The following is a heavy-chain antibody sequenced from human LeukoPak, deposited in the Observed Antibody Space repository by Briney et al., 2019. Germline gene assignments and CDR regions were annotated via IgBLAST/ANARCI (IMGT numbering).Heavy chain of an antibody. Sequence: GASVKVSCKASGGTFSSYAISWVRQAPGQGREWMGGIIPIFGTANYAQKFQGRVTITADESTSTAYMELSSLRSEDTAVYYCARVSQASHRYCSAGSCYRNSFDYWGQGTLVTVSS. V-gene: IGHV1-69*13. D-gene: IGHD2-15*01. CDR3: ARVSQASHRYCSAGSCYRNSFDY. CDR2: IIPIFGTA. CDR1: GGTFSSYA. J-gene: IGHJ4*02.